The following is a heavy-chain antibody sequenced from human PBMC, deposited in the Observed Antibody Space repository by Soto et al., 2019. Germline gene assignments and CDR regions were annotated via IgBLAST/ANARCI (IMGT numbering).Heavy chain of an antibody. CDR2: ISYDGANK. D-gene: IGHD4-4*01. V-gene: IGHV3-30-3*01. CDR1: GFTFSSYS. CDR3: AREARNLGNSFDI. Sequence: QVQLVESGGGVVQTGRSLRLSCAASGFTFSSYSIHWVRQAPGTGLEWVSVISYDGANKYYADSVKGRVTISRDNSKSTVYLQMSSLRVEDTALYYCAREARNLGNSFDIWGQGTLVTVSS. J-gene: IGHJ3*02.